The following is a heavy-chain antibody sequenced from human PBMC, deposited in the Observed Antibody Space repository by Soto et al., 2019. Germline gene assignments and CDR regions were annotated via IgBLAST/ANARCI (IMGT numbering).Heavy chain of an antibody. CDR1: GFTVSSNY. V-gene: IGHV3-53*01. J-gene: IGHJ6*02. CDR3: ARDLTTVYYGMDV. D-gene: IGHD4-17*01. Sequence: GGSLRLSCAASGFTVSSNYMSWVRQAPGKGLEWVSVIYSGGSTYYADSVKGQFTISRDNPKNTLYLQMNSLRAEDTAVYYCARDLTTVYYGMDVWGQGTTVTVSS. CDR2: IYSGGST.